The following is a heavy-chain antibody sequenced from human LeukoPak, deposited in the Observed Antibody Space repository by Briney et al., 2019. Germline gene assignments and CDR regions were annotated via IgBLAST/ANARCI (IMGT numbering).Heavy chain of an antibody. Sequence: SETLSLTCTVSGGSISSYYWSWIRQPPGKGLEWIGYIYYSGNTNYNPSLKSRVTISVDTSKNQFFPKLSSVTAADTAVYYCARSGSNSYYFDYWGQGTLVTVSS. V-gene: IGHV4-59*01. D-gene: IGHD4-11*01. CDR1: GGSISSYY. J-gene: IGHJ4*02. CDR3: ARSGSNSYYFDY. CDR2: IYYSGNT.